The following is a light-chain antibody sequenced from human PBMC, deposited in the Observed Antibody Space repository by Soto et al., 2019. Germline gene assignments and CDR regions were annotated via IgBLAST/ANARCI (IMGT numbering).Light chain of an antibody. CDR2: GAS. J-gene: IGKJ5*01. CDR3: QQYNNWPPT. CDR1: QSVSSN. Sequence: EIVMTQSPATLSVSPGERATLSCGASQSVSSNLAWYQRKPGQAPRLLIYGASTRATGIPARFSGSGSGTEFTLTISSLQSEDFAVYYCQQYNNWPPTFGRGTRLEIK. V-gene: IGKV3-15*01.